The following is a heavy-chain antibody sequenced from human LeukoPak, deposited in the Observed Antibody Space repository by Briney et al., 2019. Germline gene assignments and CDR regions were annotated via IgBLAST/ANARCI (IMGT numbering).Heavy chain of an antibody. CDR3: ARDPSMIVVAGYFGY. CDR2: ISSSSSTI. Sequence: GGSLRLSCAASGFTFSSYSMNWVRQAPGKGLEWVSYISSSSSTIYYADPVKGRFTISRDNAKNSLYLQMNSLRADDTAVYYWARDPSMIVVAGYFGYWGQGTLVTVSS. CDR1: GFTFSSYS. V-gene: IGHV3-48*01. D-gene: IGHD3-22*01. J-gene: IGHJ4*02.